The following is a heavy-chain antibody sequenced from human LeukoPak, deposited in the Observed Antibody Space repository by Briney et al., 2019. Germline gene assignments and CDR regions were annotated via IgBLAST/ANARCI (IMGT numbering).Heavy chain of an antibody. V-gene: IGHV3-30-3*01. CDR2: ISYDGRNI. CDR3: ARGQNDYGDYGLDY. J-gene: IGHJ4*02. CDR1: GFTFSSSA. D-gene: IGHD4-17*01. Sequence: GGSLRLSCTASGFTFSSSAMHWVSQAPDKGLEWVAVISYDGRNIFYADSVKGRFTISRDNSKSMLYLQLNSLRGEDTAVYCCARGQNDYGDYGLDYWGQGTLVTVSS.